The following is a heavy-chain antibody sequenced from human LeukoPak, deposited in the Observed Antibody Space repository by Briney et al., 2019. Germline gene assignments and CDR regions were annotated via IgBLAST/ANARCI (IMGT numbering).Heavy chain of an antibody. CDR1: GYTLTELS. V-gene: IGHV1-24*01. CDR2: FDPEDGET. CDR3: ATAIWSIRGVPRGYFDY. D-gene: IGHD3-10*01. Sequence: GASVKVSCKVSGYTLTELSMHWVRQAPGKGLEWMGGFDPEDGETIYAQKFQGRVTMTEDTSTDTAYMELSSLRSEDTAVCYCATAIWSIRGVPRGYFDYWGQGTLVTVSS. J-gene: IGHJ4*02.